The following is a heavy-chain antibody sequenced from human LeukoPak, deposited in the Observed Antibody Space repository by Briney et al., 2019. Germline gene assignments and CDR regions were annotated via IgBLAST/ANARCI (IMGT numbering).Heavy chain of an antibody. V-gene: IGHV4-39*07. J-gene: IGHJ4*02. CDR2: IFYSGST. Sequence: SETLSLTCTVSGGSISTSNHYWGWIRQPPGKGLEWIGNIFYSGSTYYSPSLKSRVTISLDTSKNQFSLKLSSVTAADTAVYYCARDSHYYDSSGYVRYFDYWGQGTLVTVSS. CDR3: ARDSHYYDSSGYVRYFDY. CDR1: GGSISTSNHY. D-gene: IGHD3-22*01.